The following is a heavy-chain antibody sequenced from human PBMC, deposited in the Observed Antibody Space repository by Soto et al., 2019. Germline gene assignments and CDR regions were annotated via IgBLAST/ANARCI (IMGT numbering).Heavy chain of an antibody. V-gene: IGHV4-34*01. Sequence: SETLSLTCAVYGGSFRGSYWRWIRQPPGKGLEWIGEINHSGSTNYNPSLKSRVTISVDTSKNQFSLKLSSVTAADTAVYYCARGYGYIWGSYRYYYYYMDVWGKGTTVT. CDR1: GGSFRGSY. D-gene: IGHD3-16*02. CDR2: INHSGST. J-gene: IGHJ6*03. CDR3: ARGYGYIWGSYRYYYYYMDV.